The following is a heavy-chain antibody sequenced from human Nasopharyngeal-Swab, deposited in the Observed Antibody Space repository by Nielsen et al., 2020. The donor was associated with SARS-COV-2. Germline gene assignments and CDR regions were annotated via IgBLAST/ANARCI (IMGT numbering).Heavy chain of an antibody. V-gene: IGHV3-33*08. D-gene: IGHD4-17*01. J-gene: IGHJ6*02. CDR3: AGGQGTVTTYYYYGMDV. CDR1: KFTFSSYE. CDR2: IWYDGSNK. Sequence: GESLKISCAASKFTFSSYEMNWVRQAPGKGLEWVAVIWYDGSNKYYADSVKGRFTISRDNSKNTLYLQMNSLRAEDTAVYYCAGGQGTVTTYYYYGMDVWGQGTTVTVSS.